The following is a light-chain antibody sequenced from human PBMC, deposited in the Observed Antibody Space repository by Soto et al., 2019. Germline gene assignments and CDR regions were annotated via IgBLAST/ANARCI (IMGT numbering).Light chain of an antibody. CDR1: SSDVGNYNY. Sequence: QSALTQPASASGSPGQSIAISCTGTSSDVGNYNYVSWYQQHPDKAPKLMIFDVSNRPSGVSDRFSGSKSGNTASLTISGLQADDEADYYCTSYTSSSTYVFGTGTKVTVL. CDR2: DVS. CDR3: TSYTSSSTYV. V-gene: IGLV2-14*01. J-gene: IGLJ1*01.